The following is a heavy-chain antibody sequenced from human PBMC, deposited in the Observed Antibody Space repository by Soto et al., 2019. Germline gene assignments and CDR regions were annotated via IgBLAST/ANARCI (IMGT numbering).Heavy chain of an antibody. CDR3: ARDKGSGSYPAQTIYYSYGMDV. CDR2: ISAYNGNT. J-gene: IGHJ6*02. V-gene: IGHV1-18*04. D-gene: IGHD3-10*01. CDR1: GYTFTSYG. Sequence: ASVKVSCKASGYTFTSYGISWVRQAPGQGLEWMGWISAYNGNTNYAQKLQGRVTMTTDTSTSTAYMELRSLRSDDTAVYYCARDKGSGSYPAQTIYYSYGMDVWGQGTTVTVSS.